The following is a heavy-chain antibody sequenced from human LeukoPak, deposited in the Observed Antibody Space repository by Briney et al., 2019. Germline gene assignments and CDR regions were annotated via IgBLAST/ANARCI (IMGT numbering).Heavy chain of an antibody. V-gene: IGHV1-46*01. Sequence: ASVKVSRKASGYTFTSYYMHWVRQAPGQGLEWMGIINPSGGSTSYAQKFQGRVTMTRDTSTSTVYMELSSLRSEDTAVYYCARAPYGTYYFDYWGQGTLVTVSS. D-gene: IGHD3-10*01. CDR1: GYTFTSYY. CDR3: ARAPYGTYYFDY. CDR2: INPSGGST. J-gene: IGHJ4*02.